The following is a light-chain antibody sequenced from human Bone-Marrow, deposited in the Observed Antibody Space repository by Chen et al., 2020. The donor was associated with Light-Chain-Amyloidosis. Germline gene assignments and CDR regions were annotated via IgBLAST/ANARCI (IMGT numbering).Light chain of an antibody. CDR2: RET. CDR1: DLPTKY. V-gene: IGLV3-25*03. Sequence: SYELTQPPSVSVSPGQTARITCSGDDLPTKYAYWYQQKPGQAPVLVIHRETERPSGISDAFSGSSSGTTATLTISGVQAEDEADYHCQSADSSGTYEVIFGGGTKLTVL. J-gene: IGLJ2*01. CDR3: QSADSSGTYEVI.